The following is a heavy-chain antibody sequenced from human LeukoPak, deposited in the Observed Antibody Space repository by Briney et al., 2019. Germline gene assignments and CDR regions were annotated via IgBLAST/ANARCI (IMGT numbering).Heavy chain of an antibody. J-gene: IGHJ4*02. CDR1: GYTFTSYA. CDR3: ARAPMDYYDSSGRFHYFDY. D-gene: IGHD3-22*01. V-gene: IGHV1-3*01. Sequence: ASVKVSCKASGYTFTSYAMHWVRQAPGQRLEWMGWINAGNGNTKYSQKFQGRATITRDTSASTAYMELSSLRSEDTAVYYCARAPMDYYDSSGRFHYFDYWGQGTLVTVSS. CDR2: INAGNGNT.